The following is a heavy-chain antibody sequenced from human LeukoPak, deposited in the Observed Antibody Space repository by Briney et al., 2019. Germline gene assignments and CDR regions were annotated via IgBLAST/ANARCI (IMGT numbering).Heavy chain of an antibody. CDR1: GGSVRSYY. CDR3: ARRRWGYFDWLLHYFDY. D-gene: IGHD3-9*01. CDR2: IYTSGST. V-gene: IGHV4-4*07. J-gene: IGHJ4*02. Sequence: SETLSLTCTVSGGSVRSYYWSWIRQPAGKGLEWIGRIYTSGSTNYNPSLKSRVTISVDTSKNQFSLKLSSVTAADTAVYYCARRRWGYFDWLLHYFDYWGQGTLVTVSS.